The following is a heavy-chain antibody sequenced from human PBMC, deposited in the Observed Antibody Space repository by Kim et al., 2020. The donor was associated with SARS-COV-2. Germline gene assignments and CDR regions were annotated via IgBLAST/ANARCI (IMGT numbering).Heavy chain of an antibody. CDR3: ARGRGSGSYSDY. J-gene: IGHJ4*02. V-gene: IGHV4-34*01. D-gene: IGHD3-10*01. Sequence: KYNPSLKSRVTISVDTSKNQFSLKLSSVTAADTAVYYCARGRGSGSYSDYWGQGTLVTVSS.